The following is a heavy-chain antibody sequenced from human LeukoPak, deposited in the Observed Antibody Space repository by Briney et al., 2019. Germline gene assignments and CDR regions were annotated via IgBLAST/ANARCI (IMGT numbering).Heavy chain of an antibody. CDR1: GYSFATYW. J-gene: IGHJ4*02. D-gene: IGHD2-2*01. V-gene: IGHV5-51*01. CDR3: ARGRGYCSSSSCYDFDY. Sequence: GESLQISCKGSGYSFATYWIAWVRQMPGKGLEWMGIIYPGDSETTYSPSFQGQVTISADKSITTTYLQWSSLKASDTAMYYCARGRGYCSSSSCYDFDYWGQGTLVTVSS. CDR2: IYPGDSET.